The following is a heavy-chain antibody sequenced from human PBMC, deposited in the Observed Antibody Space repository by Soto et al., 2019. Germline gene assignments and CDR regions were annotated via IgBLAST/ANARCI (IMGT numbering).Heavy chain of an antibody. CDR1: GLHFSSYV. Sequence: SLSPSCAASGLHFSSYVMHWVRQAPGKVLEWVAVIWYDGSNKYYADSVKGRFTISRDNSKNTLYLQMNSLRAEDTAVYYCARHKLYSSSWSDYWGQGTLVTVSS. CDR2: IWYDGSNK. J-gene: IGHJ4*02. V-gene: IGHV3-33*08. CDR3: ARHKLYSSSWSDY. D-gene: IGHD6-13*01.